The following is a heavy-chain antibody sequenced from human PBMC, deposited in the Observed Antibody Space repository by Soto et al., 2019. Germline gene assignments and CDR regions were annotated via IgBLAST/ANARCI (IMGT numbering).Heavy chain of an antibody. CDR1: GFTFTSYA. Sequence: GGALRLSCAASGFTFTSYAMSWVRQAPGKGLEWVSTLSGGNTYYADSVKGRFTISRDNSENTLYLQMISLRVEDMAIYYCAKGPHSSAWHYFDYWGQGTLVTVSS. J-gene: IGHJ4*02. CDR2: LSGGNT. D-gene: IGHD6-19*01. CDR3: AKGPHSSAWHYFDY. V-gene: IGHV3-23*01.